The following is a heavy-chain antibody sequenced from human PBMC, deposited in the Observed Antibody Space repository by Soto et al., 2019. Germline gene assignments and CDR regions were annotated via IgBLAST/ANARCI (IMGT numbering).Heavy chain of an antibody. CDR3: ARGRYYYGSGSYYSPPYYYYYGMDV. CDR1: GGSFSGYY. CDR2: INHSGST. V-gene: IGHV4-34*01. D-gene: IGHD3-10*01. Sequence: SETLCLTCAVYGGSFSGYYWSWIRKPPGKGLEWIGEINHSGSTNYNPSLKSRVTISVDTSKNQFSLKLSSVTAADTAVYYCARGRYYYGSGSYYSPPYYYYYGMDVWGQGTTVTVSS. J-gene: IGHJ6*02.